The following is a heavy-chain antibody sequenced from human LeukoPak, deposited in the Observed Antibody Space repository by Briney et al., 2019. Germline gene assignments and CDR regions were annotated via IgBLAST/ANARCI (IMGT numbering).Heavy chain of an antibody. V-gene: IGHV4-59*01. CDR2: IFYSGST. J-gene: IGHJ4*02. Sequence: SETLSLTCTVSGGSISTYYWSWIRQPPGKGLEWIGYIFYSGSTNYNPSLKSRVTISVDTSKNQFSLNLSSVTAADTAVYYCARTEPSGTTSHWGQGTLVTVSS. D-gene: IGHD1-1*01. CDR3: ARTEPSGTTSH. CDR1: GGSISTYY.